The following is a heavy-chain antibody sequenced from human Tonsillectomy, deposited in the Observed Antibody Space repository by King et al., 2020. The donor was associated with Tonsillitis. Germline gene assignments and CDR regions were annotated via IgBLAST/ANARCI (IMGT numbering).Heavy chain of an antibody. D-gene: IGHD2-2*01. CDR3: AREGYCSSTSCYGGIFSYYYGMDV. CDR1: GYTFTSYG. V-gene: IGHV1-18*04. Sequence: QLVQSGAEVKKPGASVKVSCKASGYTFTSYGISWVRQAPGQGLEWMGWISAYNGNTNYAQKLQGRVTMTTDTSTSTAYMELRSLRSDDTAVYYCAREGYCSSTSCYGGIFSYYYGMDVWGQGTTVTVSS. J-gene: IGHJ6*02. CDR2: ISAYNGNT.